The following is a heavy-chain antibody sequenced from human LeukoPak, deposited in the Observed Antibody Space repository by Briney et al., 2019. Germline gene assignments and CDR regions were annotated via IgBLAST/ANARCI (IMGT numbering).Heavy chain of an antibody. CDR2: IYYSGIT. CDR3: ARLRDGYNLGLYNYFMDV. V-gene: IGHV4-39*01. J-gene: IGHJ6*03. D-gene: IGHD5-24*01. CDR1: GGSISGSNYY. Sequence: SETLSLTCIVSGGSISGSNYYWGWIRQPPGKGLEWIGSIYYSGITYYNPSLKSRVTISVDTSKNQFSLKLSFVTAADTAVYYCARLRDGYNLGLYNYFMDVWGKGTTVTISS.